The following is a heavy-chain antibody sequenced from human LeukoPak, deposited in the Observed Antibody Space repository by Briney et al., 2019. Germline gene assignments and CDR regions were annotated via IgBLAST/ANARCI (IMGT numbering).Heavy chain of an antibody. CDR2: VYTSGST. Sequence: SETLSLTCTVSGDSISSYSWSWIRQPTGKGLEWIGRVYTSGSTNYNPSLRSRVTMSGDTSKDQFSLKLSSVTAADTAVYYCARDLYGESTDYWGQGTLITVSS. CDR3: ARDLYGESTDY. CDR1: GDSISSYS. D-gene: IGHD4-17*01. J-gene: IGHJ4*02. V-gene: IGHV4-4*07.